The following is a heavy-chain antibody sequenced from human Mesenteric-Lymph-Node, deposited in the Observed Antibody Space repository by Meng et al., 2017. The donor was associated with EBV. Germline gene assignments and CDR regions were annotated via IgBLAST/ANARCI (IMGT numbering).Heavy chain of an antibody. CDR2: INAGNGNT. CDR1: GYTFTSYA. CDR3: ARYCSGGSCYGPQFDY. Sequence: QVQLVQSGAEVKKPGASVKVSCQASGYTFTSYAMHWVRQAPGQRLEWMGWINAGNGNTKYSQKFQGRVTITRDTSASTAYMELSSLRSEDTAVYYCARYCSGGSCYGPQFDYWGQGTLVTVSS. D-gene: IGHD2-15*01. J-gene: IGHJ4*02. V-gene: IGHV1-3*01.